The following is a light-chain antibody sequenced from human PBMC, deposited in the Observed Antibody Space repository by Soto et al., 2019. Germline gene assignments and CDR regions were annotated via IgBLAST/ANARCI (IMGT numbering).Light chain of an antibody. V-gene: IGLV2-14*01. CDR2: EVR. J-gene: IGLJ2*01. CDR1: MRDVGAYNR. CDR3: SSYTAKSSLI. Sequence: QSALTQPASVSGSPGQSITISCAGTMRDVGAYNRVSWYQQHPGRAPQPIIYEVRNRPSGISFRFSGSKSGNTASLTISGLQAEDEADYYCSSYTAKSSLIFGGGTKVTVL.